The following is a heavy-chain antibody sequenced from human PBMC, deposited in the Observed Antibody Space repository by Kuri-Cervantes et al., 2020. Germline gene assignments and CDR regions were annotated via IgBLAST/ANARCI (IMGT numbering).Heavy chain of an antibody. CDR2: INSDGSST. Sequence: GESLKISCAASGFTFSSYWMHWVRQAPGKGLVWVSRINSDGSSTSYADSVKGRFTISRDNAKNTLYLQMNSLRAEDTAAYYCARASGYCSGGSCYYYYYGMDVWGQGTTVTVSS. D-gene: IGHD2-15*01. CDR3: ARASGYCSGGSCYYYYYGMDV. J-gene: IGHJ6*02. V-gene: IGHV3-74*01. CDR1: GFTFSSYW.